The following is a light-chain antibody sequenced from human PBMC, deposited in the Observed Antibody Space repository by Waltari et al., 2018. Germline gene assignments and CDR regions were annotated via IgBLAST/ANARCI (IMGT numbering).Light chain of an antibody. Sequence: QSALTQPASVSGSPGQSITISCTGTSSEVGAYNHVPWYQQHPGKAPQLMIFDVTERPSGVSDRFSGSKSGNTASLTISGLQAEDEADYYCSSYTGFSTCVFGSGTHLIVL. V-gene: IGLV2-14*03. J-gene: IGLJ1*01. CDR2: DVT. CDR1: SSEVGAYNH. CDR3: SSYTGFSTCV.